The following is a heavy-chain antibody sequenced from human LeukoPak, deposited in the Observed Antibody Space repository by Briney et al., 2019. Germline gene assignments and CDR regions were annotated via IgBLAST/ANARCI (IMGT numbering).Heavy chain of an antibody. D-gene: IGHD1-26*01. Sequence: PSETLSLTCTVSGGSISSYYWSWIRQPPGKGLEWIGYIYYSGSTNYNPSLKSRVTISVDTSKNQFSLKLSSVTAADTAVYYCASAGYYLDASDIWGQGTMVTVSS. CDR2: IYYSGST. CDR1: GGSISSYY. J-gene: IGHJ3*02. CDR3: ASAGYYLDASDI. V-gene: IGHV4-59*01.